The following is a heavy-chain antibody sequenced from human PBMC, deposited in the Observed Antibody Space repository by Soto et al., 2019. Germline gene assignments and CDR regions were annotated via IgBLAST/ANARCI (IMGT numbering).Heavy chain of an antibody. CDR3: TTDLAWGEGFDY. V-gene: IGHV3-15*01. J-gene: IGHJ4*02. CDR1: GFTFSNAW. Sequence: XVSLRLSCAASGFTFSNAWMSWVRQAPGKGLEWVGRIKSKTDGGTTDYAAPVKGRFTISRDDSKNTLYLQMNSLKTEDTAVYYCTTDLAWGEGFDYWGQGTLVTVSS. D-gene: IGHD3-10*01. CDR2: IKSKTDGGTT.